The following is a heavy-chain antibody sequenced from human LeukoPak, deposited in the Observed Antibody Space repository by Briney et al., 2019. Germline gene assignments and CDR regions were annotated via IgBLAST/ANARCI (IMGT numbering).Heavy chain of an antibody. J-gene: IGHJ4*02. D-gene: IGHD3-22*01. V-gene: IGHV3-30-3*01. CDR3: ARDRAGYYDSSGPLDY. Sequence: GGSLRLSCAASEFTFSTYAMHWVRQAPGRGLEWVAVISYDGSNKYYADSVKGRFTISRDNSKSTLYLQMNNLRADDTAVYSCARDRAGYYDSSGPLDYWGQGTLVTVSS. CDR2: ISYDGSNK. CDR1: EFTFSTYA.